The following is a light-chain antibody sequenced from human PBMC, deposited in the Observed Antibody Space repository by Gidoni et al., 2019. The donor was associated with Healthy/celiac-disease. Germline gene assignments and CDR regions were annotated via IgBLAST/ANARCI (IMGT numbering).Light chain of an antibody. CDR2: DAS. CDR1: QSVSSD. V-gene: IGKV3-11*01. Sequence: EIVFTQSPATLSLSPGERATLSCRASQSVSSDLAWYQQKPGQAPRLLIYDASNRSTGIPARFSGSGSGTDFTLTISSLEPEDFAVYYCQQRSNWPGTFGQGTKVEIK. J-gene: IGKJ1*01. CDR3: QQRSNWPGT.